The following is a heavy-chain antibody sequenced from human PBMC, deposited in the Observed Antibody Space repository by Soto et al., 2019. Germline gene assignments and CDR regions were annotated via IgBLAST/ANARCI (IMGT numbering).Heavy chain of an antibody. CDR2: IYYSDKT. CDR3: AKNLPRTRRFDY. J-gene: IGHJ4*02. CDR1: GGSISSTSYF. V-gene: IGHV4-39*01. Sequence: PSETLSLTCTVSGGSISSTSYFWAWNRQPPGKGLEWVGSIYYSDKTHYNPSLKSRTTISVDRSRNQFSLQVSSVTAADTAVYYCAKNLPRTRRFDYWGQGTVVTVSS.